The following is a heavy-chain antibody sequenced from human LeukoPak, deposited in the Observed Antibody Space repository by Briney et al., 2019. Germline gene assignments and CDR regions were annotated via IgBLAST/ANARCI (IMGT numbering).Heavy chain of an antibody. CDR3: ARETGVYGWSWFDP. J-gene: IGHJ5*02. D-gene: IGHD5/OR15-5a*01. V-gene: IGHV3-7*05. CDR2: IKQDGTAK. CDR1: GFTFSSCW. Sequence: PGGSLRLSCAASGFTFSSCWMNWVRQAPGKGLEWVSNIKQDGTAKNFVDSVKGRFTISRDHAKNSLYLQMNSRRAEDRVGNYFARETGVYGWSWFDPWGQGTLVTVSS.